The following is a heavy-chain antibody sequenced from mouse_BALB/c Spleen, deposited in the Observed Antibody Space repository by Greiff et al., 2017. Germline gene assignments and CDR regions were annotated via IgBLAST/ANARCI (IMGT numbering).Heavy chain of an antibody. J-gene: IGHJ4*01. CDR1: GFTFSSYT. CDR3: ARRNYGNYYAMDY. V-gene: IGHV5-12-2*01. D-gene: IGHD2-1*01. CDR2: ISNGGGST. Sequence: EVQLVESGGGLVQPGGSLKLSCAASGFTFSSYTMSWVRQTPEKRLEWVAYISNGGGSTYYPDTVKGRFTISRDNAKNTLYLQMSSLKSEDTAMYYCARRNYGNYYAMDYWGQGTSVTVSS.